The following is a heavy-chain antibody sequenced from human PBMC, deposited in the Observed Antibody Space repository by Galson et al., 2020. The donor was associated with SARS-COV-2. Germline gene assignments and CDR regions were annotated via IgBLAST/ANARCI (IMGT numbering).Heavy chain of an antibody. CDR3: ARPYSGSYLGLIDY. D-gene: IGHD1-26*01. V-gene: IGHV3-30-3*01. Sequence: PGGSLRLSCPASGFTFSSYAMHWVRPAPGKGLEWVAVISYDGSNKYYADSVKGRFTISRDNSKNTLYLQMNSLRAEDTAVYYCARPYSGSYLGLIDYWGQGTLVTVSS. CDR2: ISYDGSNK. J-gene: IGHJ4*02. CDR1: GFTFSSYA.